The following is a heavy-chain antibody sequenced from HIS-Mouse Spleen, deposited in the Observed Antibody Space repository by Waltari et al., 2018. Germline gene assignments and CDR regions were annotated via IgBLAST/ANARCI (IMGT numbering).Heavy chain of an antibody. CDR3: ARESPAAAGLGRYFDY. CDR2: IYSSGGT. CDR1: GGSISSSSYY. J-gene: IGHJ4*02. Sequence: QLQLQESGPGLVKPSETLSLTCTVSGGSISSSSYYWGWIRQPPGTGLEWIGSIYSSGGTYYNPALKGRVTISVDTSKNQFSLKLSSVTAADTAVYYCARESPAAAGLGRYFDYWGQGTLVTVSS. D-gene: IGHD6-13*01. V-gene: IGHV4-39*07.